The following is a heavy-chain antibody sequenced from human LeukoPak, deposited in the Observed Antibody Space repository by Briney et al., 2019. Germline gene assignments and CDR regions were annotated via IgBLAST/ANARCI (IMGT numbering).Heavy chain of an antibody. CDR2: INPNSGGT. Sequence: ASVKVSCKASGYTFTGYYMHWVRQAPGQALEWMGWINPNSGGTNYAQKFQGRVTMTKDTSISTAYMELSRLRSDDTAVYYCARDIAAATSFDIWGQGTMVTVSS. CDR1: GYTFTGYY. D-gene: IGHD6-13*01. J-gene: IGHJ3*02. CDR3: ARDIAAATSFDI. V-gene: IGHV1-2*02.